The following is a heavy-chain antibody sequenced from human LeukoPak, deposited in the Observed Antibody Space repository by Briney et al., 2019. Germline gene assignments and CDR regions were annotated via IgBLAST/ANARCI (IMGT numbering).Heavy chain of an antibody. CDR1: GGSIGSGGYS. D-gene: IGHD5-12*01. CDR2: IYHSGST. Sequence: SQTLSLTCAVSGGSIGSGGYSWSWIRQPPGKGLEWIGYIYHSGSTYYNPSLKSRVTISVDRSKNQFSLKLSSVTAADTAVYYCARGGDSGDHDYWGQGTLVTVSS. CDR3: ARGGDSGDHDY. V-gene: IGHV4-30-2*01. J-gene: IGHJ4*02.